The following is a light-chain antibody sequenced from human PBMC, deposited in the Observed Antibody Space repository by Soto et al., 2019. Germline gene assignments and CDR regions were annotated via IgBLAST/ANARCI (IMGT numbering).Light chain of an antibody. J-gene: IGKJ1*01. Sequence: IQMTQSPSSLSASLADRGTIPCRASQSISRYLNWYQQKPGKAPKLLSYAASSLLGGVPSRFSGSGSGTDFTLTISSLQPEDFEIYYCQQSYSSPQTFGQGTKVDIK. CDR1: QSISRY. V-gene: IGKV1-39*01. CDR3: QQSYSSPQT. CDR2: AAS.